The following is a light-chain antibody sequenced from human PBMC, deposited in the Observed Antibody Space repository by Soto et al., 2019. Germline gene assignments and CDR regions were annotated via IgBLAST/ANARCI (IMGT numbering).Light chain of an antibody. CDR1: ETVRTN. V-gene: IGKV3-15*01. CDR2: GAS. J-gene: IGKJ2*01. Sequence: IVMTQSPVTLSVSPGERVTLSCRASETVRTNLAWFQQKPGQTPRLLIFGASTRATGIPTRFTGSGSETEFTLTISSLQSEDFAVYYCQQYNNWPPFTFGQGTKLEIK. CDR3: QQYNNWPPFT.